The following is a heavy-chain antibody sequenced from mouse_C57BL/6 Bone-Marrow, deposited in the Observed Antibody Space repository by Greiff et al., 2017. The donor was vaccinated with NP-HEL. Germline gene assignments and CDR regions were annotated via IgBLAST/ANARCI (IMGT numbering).Heavy chain of an antibody. CDR1: GYTFTDYE. CDR2: IDPETGGT. J-gene: IGHJ2*01. Sequence: QVQLKQSGAELVRPGASVTLSCKASGYTFTDYEMHWVKQTPVHGLEWIGAIDPETGGTAYNQKFKGKAILTADKSSSTAYMELRSLTSEDSAVYYCTRWGTVVAAYYFDYWGQGTTLTVSS. CDR3: TRWGTVVAAYYFDY. D-gene: IGHD1-1*01. V-gene: IGHV1-15*01.